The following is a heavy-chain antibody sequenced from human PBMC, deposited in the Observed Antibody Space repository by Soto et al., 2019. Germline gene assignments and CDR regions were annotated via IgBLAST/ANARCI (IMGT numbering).Heavy chain of an antibody. J-gene: IGHJ4*02. CDR1: GHTLTELS. CDR2: FDLEDGKT. CDR3: AAGGTRWLHSPFDY. D-gene: IGHD1-1*01. V-gene: IGHV1-24*01. Sequence: QVQLLQSGAEVKKPGASVKVSCKVSGHTLTELSMHWVRQAPGRGLEWMGGFDLEDGKTNFAQKFQGRVTMTNDTSTDSTYMELTSLRSEDTAVYYCAAGGTRWLHSPFDYWGQGTLVTISS.